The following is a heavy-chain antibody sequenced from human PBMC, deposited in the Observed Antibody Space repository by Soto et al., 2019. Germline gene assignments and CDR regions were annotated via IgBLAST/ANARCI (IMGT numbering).Heavy chain of an antibody. J-gene: IGHJ4*02. CDR2: MQPSTGRT. Sequence: GASVKVSCKASGYSFTSLDINWVRQTAGQGLEWMGWMQPSTGRTGYAQKFQGRVTMTRDTSINTAYMELTTLTSDDTAFYYCARGVSAGVDYWGQGTLVTVSS. CDR3: ARGVSAGVDY. V-gene: IGHV1-8*01. CDR1: GYSFTSLD. D-gene: IGHD1-26*01.